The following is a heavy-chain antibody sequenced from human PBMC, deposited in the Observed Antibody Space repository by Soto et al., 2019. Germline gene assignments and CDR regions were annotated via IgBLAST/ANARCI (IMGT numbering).Heavy chain of an antibody. CDR1: GYTFTGYY. CDR3: ARTGGNQIIAARRPYYYGMDV. Sequence: QVQLVQSGAEVKKPGASVKVSCKASGYTFTGYYMHWVRQAPGQGLEWMGWINPNSGGTNYAQKFQGWVTMTRDTSISAAYMELSRLRSDDTSVYYCARTGGNQIIAARRPYYYGMDVWGQGTTVTVSS. CDR2: INPNSGGT. J-gene: IGHJ6*02. D-gene: IGHD6-6*01. V-gene: IGHV1-2*04.